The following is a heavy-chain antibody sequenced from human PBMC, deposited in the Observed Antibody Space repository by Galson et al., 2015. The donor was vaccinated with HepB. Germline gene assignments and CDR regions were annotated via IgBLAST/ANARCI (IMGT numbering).Heavy chain of an antibody. V-gene: IGHV1-46*01. CDR3: ARVAYKTARPEGMDYYYAMDV. Sequence: SVKVSCKASGYTFINYYIHWVRQAPGQGLEWMGFINPSDGRSTYAQKIQGRVTMTRDTSTSTVYMELSSLRSEDTAVYYCARVAYKTARPEGMDYYYAMDVWGQGTTVTVSS. J-gene: IGHJ6*02. CDR2: INPSDGRS. D-gene: IGHD6-6*01. CDR1: GYTFINYY.